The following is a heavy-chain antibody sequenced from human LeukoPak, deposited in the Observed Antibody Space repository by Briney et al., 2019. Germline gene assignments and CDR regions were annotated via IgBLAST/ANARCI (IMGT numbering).Heavy chain of an antibody. CDR3: ARGRGEGYCTNGVCYTRVFDY. CDR1: GGSFSGYY. J-gene: IGHJ4*02. D-gene: IGHD2-8*01. V-gene: IGHV4-34*01. Sequence: SETLSLTCAVYGGSFSGYYWSWIRQPPGKGLEWIGEINHSGSTNYNPSLKSRVTISVDTSKNQFSLKLSSVTAADTAVYYCARGRGEGYCTNGVCYTRVFDYWGQGTLVTVSS. CDR2: INHSGST.